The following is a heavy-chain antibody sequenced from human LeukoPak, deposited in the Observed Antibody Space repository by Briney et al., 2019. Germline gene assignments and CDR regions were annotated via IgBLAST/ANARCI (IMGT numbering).Heavy chain of an antibody. Sequence: PSETLSLTCTVSGGSISSYYWSWIRQPPGKGLEWIGYIYYSGSTNYNPSLKSRVTISVDTSKNQFSLKLSSVTAADTAVYYCASTPELSCYDFWSGYYTGYYYYYMDVWGKGTTVTVSS. D-gene: IGHD3-3*01. CDR2: IYYSGST. V-gene: IGHV4-59*01. CDR1: GGSISSYY. J-gene: IGHJ6*03. CDR3: ASTPELSCYDFWSGYYTGYYYYYMDV.